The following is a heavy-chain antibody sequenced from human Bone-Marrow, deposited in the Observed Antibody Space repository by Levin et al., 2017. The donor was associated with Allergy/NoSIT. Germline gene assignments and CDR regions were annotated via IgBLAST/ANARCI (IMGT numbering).Heavy chain of an antibody. CDR3: ARSLRGITIFGVVKGDV. CDR2: MNPNSGNT. CDR1: GYTFTSYD. V-gene: IGHV1-8*01. J-gene: IGHJ6*02. Sequence: GESLKISCKASGYTFTSYDINWVRQATGQGLEWMGWMNPNSGNTGYAQKFQGRVTMTRNTSISTAYMELSSLRSEDTAVYYCARSLRGITIFGVVKGDVWGQGTTVTVSS. D-gene: IGHD3-3*01.